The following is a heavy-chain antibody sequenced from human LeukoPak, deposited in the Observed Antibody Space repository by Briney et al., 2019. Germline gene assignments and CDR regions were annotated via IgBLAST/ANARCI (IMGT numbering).Heavy chain of an antibody. CDR2: IHYRGRT. CDR1: GYSISSYY. Sequence: SETLSLTCTVSGYSISSYYWSWIRQSPERGLEWIGNIHYRGRTDQNPSLKSRPTQAVDTSKSQFSLKLSSVIAADTDVYCCARFKRADGWCYFDYWGQGTLVTVSS. J-gene: IGHJ4*02. V-gene: IGHV4-59*01. D-gene: IGHD6-19*01. CDR3: ARFKRADGWCYFDY.